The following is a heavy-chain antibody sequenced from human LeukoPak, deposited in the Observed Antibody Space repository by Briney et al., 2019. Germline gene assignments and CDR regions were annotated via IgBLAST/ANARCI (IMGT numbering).Heavy chain of an antibody. CDR2: INPNSGGT. D-gene: IGHD5-24*01. V-gene: IGHV1-2*02. Sequence: ASVKVSCKSSGYTFTDYYMYWMRQAPGQGLEWMGWINPNSGGTNYAQKFQGRVTMTRDTSISTAYMELSRLRPDDTAVYYCARTRDGYNHDYWGQGTLVTVSS. CDR1: GYTFTDYY. CDR3: ARTRDGYNHDY. J-gene: IGHJ4*02.